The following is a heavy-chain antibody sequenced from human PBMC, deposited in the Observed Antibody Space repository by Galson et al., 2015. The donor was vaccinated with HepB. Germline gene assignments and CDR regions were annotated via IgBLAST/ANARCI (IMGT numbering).Heavy chain of an antibody. J-gene: IGHJ6*02. CDR1: GYTFTSYY. D-gene: IGHD3-10*01. Sequence: SVKVSCKASGYTFTSYYMHWVRQAPGQGLEWMGIINPSGGSTSYAQKFQGRVTMTRDTSTGTVYMELSSLRSEDTAVYYCARGDGSGSSPFYYYYGMDVWGQGTTVTVSS. CDR3: ARGDGSGSSPFYYYYGMDV. CDR2: INPSGGST. V-gene: IGHV1-46*01.